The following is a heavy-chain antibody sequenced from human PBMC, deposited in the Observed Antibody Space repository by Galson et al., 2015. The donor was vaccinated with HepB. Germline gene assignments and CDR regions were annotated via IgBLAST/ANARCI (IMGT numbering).Heavy chain of an antibody. J-gene: IGHJ4*02. CDR1: GFTFSSYG. Sequence: SLRLSCAASGFTFSSYGMHWVRQAPGKGLEWVAVISYDGSNKYYADSVKGRFTISRDNSKNTLYLQMNSLRAEDTAVYYCAVRVGEGGGSYFGFWDYWGQGTLVTVSS. V-gene: IGHV3-30*03. CDR3: AVRVGEGGGSYFGFWDY. CDR2: ISYDGSNK. D-gene: IGHD1-26*01.